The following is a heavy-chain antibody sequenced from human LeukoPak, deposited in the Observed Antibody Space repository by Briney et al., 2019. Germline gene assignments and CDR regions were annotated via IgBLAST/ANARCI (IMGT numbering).Heavy chain of an antibody. Sequence: GGSLRLSCAASGFDFSSFAMTWVRHSPRKGLQWVSGISGSGSSTYYADSVKGRFTISRDNSKNTLYLQMDSLRAEDTALYYCARTQTGALFDSWGQGTLVTVSS. V-gene: IGHV3-23*01. J-gene: IGHJ4*02. CDR2: ISGSGSST. CDR3: ARTQTGALFDS. CDR1: GFDFSSFA. D-gene: IGHD1-14*01.